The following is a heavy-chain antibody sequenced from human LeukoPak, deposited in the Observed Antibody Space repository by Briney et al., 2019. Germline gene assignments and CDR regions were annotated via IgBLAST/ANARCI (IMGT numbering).Heavy chain of an antibody. Sequence: SETLSLTCTVSGGSITRYYWNWIRQPPGKGLEWIEYIYYSGSTKYNPSLKSRVTISVDTSKNQFSLKLSSVTAADTAVYYCASGYDILTGYYGTLGYWGQGTLVTVSS. J-gene: IGHJ4*02. CDR1: GGSITRYY. V-gene: IGHV4-59*01. D-gene: IGHD3-9*01. CDR3: ASGYDILTGYYGTLGY. CDR2: IYYSGST.